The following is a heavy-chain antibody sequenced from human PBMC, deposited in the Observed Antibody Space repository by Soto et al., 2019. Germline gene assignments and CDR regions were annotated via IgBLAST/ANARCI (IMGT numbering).Heavy chain of an antibody. V-gene: IGHV1-69*01. CDR1: GGTFSSYA. D-gene: IGHD2-2*02. CDR2: IIPIFGTA. Sequence: QVQLVQSGAEVKKPGSSVKVSCKASGGTFSSYAISWVRQAPGQGLEWMGGIIPIFGTANYAQKFQGRVTITADESTSTAYMELGSLRSEDTAVYYCARPYIIVVPAAIHYYGIDVWGQGTTVTVSS. CDR3: ARPYIIVVPAAIHYYGIDV. J-gene: IGHJ6*02.